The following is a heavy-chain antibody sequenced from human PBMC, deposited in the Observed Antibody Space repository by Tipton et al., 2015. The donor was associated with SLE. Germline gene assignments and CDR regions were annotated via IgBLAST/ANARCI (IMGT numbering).Heavy chain of an antibody. V-gene: IGHV4-34*12. Sequence: TLSLTCAVYGGSFSAYYWSWIRQPPEKGLEWIGEIIHSGSTYYNPSLRSRVSMSVDTSKNQFSLRLSSVTAADTAVYYCARASRRGDYAIWGQGTLVTVSS. D-gene: IGHD4-17*01. CDR3: ARASRRGDYAI. CDR1: GGSFSAYY. CDR2: IIHSGST. J-gene: IGHJ4*02.